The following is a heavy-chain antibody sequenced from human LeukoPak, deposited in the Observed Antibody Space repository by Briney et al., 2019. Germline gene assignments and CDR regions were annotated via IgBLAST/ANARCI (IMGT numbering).Heavy chain of an antibody. J-gene: IGHJ4*02. D-gene: IGHD1-14*01. V-gene: IGHV4-4*07. CDR3: GRIGHQNLDY. CDR1: GGSISSYY. Sequence: SETLSLTCTVSGGSISSYYWSWIRQPAGKGLEWIGRIYTSGSTNYNPSLKRRVTMSVDTSKNQFSLKLSSVTAADQGGLYRGRIGHQNLDYWGQGTLVTVSS. CDR2: IYTSGST.